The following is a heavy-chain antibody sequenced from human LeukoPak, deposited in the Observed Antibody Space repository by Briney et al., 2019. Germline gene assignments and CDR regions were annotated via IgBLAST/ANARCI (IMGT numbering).Heavy chain of an antibody. Sequence: GGSLRLSCAASGFTFSSYNMNWVRQAPGKGLEWVAVISYDGNNKYYADSVKGRFTISRDNSKKTVYLQMNSLRAEDTAVYYCARELKYYYDTSGYSGLSYWGQGALVTVSS. J-gene: IGHJ4*02. CDR3: ARELKYYYDTSGYSGLSY. V-gene: IGHV3-30*03. CDR1: GFTFSSYN. CDR2: ISYDGNNK. D-gene: IGHD3-22*01.